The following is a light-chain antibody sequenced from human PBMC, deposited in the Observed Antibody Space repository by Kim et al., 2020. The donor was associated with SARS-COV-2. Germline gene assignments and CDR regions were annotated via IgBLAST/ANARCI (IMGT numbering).Light chain of an antibody. CDR2: AAS. V-gene: IGKV1-27*01. Sequence: GDRVTITCRASRDIGHYLAWYQQKPGKVPKLLIYAASALQSGVPSRFSGSASGTDFTLTISSLQPEDFATYYCQNYNGAPLPFGGGTKV. CDR3: QNYNGAPLP. J-gene: IGKJ4*01. CDR1: RDIGHY.